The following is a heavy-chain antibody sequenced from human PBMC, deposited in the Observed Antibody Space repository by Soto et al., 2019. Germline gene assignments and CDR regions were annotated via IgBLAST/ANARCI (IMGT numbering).Heavy chain of an antibody. CDR3: AKDRVGGTFYTPLAF. Sequence: PGGSVKLSCQASGFNLDNYVIHWALQTPGKGLEWVAVIRYDRSFQYYADSVKGRFTISRDNSKNTLSLHLNTLKPEETAVYHCAKDRVGGTFYTPLAFWGQGTLVTGSS. CDR1: GFNLDNYV. CDR2: IRYDRSFQ. J-gene: IGHJ4*02. V-gene: IGHV3-30*18. D-gene: IGHD1-7*01.